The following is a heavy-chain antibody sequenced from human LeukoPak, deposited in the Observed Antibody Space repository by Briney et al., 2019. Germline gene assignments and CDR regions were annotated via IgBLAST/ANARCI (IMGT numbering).Heavy chain of an antibody. CDR1: GASISSGG. CDR2: ISYDGSNK. D-gene: IGHD6-19*01. J-gene: IGHJ4*02. CDR3: AKDRGSGWYGHFDY. V-gene: IGHV3-30*18. Sequence: LSLTCTVSGASISSGGDYWSWIRQHPGKGLEWVAVISYDGSNKYYADSVKGRFTISRDNSKSTLYLQMNSLRAEDTAVYYCAKDRGSGWYGHFDYWGQGTLVTVSS.